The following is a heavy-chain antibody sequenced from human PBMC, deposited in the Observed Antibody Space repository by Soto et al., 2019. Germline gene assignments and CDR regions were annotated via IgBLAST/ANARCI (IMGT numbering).Heavy chain of an antibody. V-gene: IGHV3-21*01. CDR2: ISSSSSYI. D-gene: IGHD1-1*01. CDR1: GFTFSSYS. CDR3: ARADGAGKVPSFFDY. Sequence: EVQLVESGGGLVKPGGSLRLSCAASGFTFSSYSMNWVRQAPGKGLEWVSSISSSSSYIYYAVSVKGRFTISRDNAKNSLYLQMNSLRAEDTAVYYCARADGAGKVPSFFDYWGQGTLVTVSS. J-gene: IGHJ4*02.